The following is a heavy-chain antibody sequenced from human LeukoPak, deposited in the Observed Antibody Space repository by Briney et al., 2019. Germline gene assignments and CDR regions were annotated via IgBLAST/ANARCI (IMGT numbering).Heavy chain of an antibody. CDR3: ARDRHYYDSSSPQRGIFDY. CDR2: INPSGGST. Sequence: ASVKVSCKASGYTFTSYYMHWVRQAPGQGLEWMGIINPSGGSTSYAQKFQGRVTMTRDTSTSTVYMELSSLRSEDTAVYYCARDRHYYDSSSPQRGIFDYWGQGTLVTVSS. J-gene: IGHJ4*02. D-gene: IGHD3-22*01. CDR1: GYTFTSYY. V-gene: IGHV1-46*01.